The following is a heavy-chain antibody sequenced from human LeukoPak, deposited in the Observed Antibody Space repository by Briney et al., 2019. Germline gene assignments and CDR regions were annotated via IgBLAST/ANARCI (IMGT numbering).Heavy chain of an antibody. D-gene: IGHD6-13*01. CDR2: IYWDDDK. CDR3: AHRDSSSWVPRGGALFDY. CDR1: GFSLSTSGVG. J-gene: IGHJ4*02. V-gene: IGHV2-5*02. Sequence: SGPTLVNPTQTLTLTCTFSGFSLSTSGVGVGWIRQPPGKALEWLALIYWDDDKRYSPSLKSRLTITKDTSKNQVVLTMTNMDPVDAATYYCAHRDSSSWVPRGGALFDYWGQGTLVTVSS.